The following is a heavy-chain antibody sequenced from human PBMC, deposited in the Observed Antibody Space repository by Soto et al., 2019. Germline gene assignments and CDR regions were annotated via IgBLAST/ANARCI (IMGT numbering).Heavy chain of an antibody. CDR1: GYTFTSYA. CDR3: ARDMYYDFWSGLFDY. J-gene: IGHJ4*02. V-gene: IGHV1-3*01. D-gene: IGHD3-3*01. CDR2: INAGNGNT. Sequence: ASVKVSCKASGYTFTSYAMHWVRQAPGQRLEWMGWINAGNGNTKYSQRFQGRVTITRDTSASTAYMELSSLRSEDTAVYYCARDMYYDFWSGLFDYWGQGTLVTVSS.